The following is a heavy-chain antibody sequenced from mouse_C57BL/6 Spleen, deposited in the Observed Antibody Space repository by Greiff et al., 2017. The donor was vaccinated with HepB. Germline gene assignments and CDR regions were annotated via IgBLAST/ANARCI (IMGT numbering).Heavy chain of an antibody. CDR3: ARRTTVYYFDY. D-gene: IGHD1-1*01. CDR2: ILPGSGST. Sequence: QVQLQQPGAELMKPGSSVKLSCKASGYTFTGYWIEWVKQRPEHGLEWIGDILPGSGSTNYNEKFKGKATLTADKSSSTAYMQLSSLTTEDSAIYYCARRTTVYYFDYWGQGTTLTVSS. J-gene: IGHJ2*01. CDR1: GYTFTGYW. V-gene: IGHV1-9*01.